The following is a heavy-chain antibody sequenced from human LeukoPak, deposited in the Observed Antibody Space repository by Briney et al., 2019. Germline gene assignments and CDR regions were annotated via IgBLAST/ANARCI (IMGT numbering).Heavy chain of an antibody. J-gene: IGHJ4*02. V-gene: IGHV3-23*01. CDR1: GITFSGSG. CDR2: ISGSGGST. D-gene: IGHD6-19*01. Sequence: GGSLRLSCAASGITFSGSGMSWVRQAPGKGLEWVSAISGSGGSTYYADSMKGRFTISRDNSKNTLYLQMNSLRAEDTAVYYCAKDSSGWHPLEFDYWGQGTLVTVSS. CDR3: AKDSSGWHPLEFDY.